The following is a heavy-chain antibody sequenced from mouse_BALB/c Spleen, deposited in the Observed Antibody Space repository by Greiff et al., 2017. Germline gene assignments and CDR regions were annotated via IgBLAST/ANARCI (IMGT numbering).Heavy chain of an antibody. CDR3: ARAYGSSWYFDV. CDR2: ISYSGST. V-gene: IGHV3-8*02. J-gene: IGHJ1*01. CDR1: GDSITSGY. D-gene: IGHD1-1*01. Sequence: EVQLQQSGPSLVKPSQTLSLTCSVTGDSITSGYWNWIRKFPGNKLEYMGYISYSGSTYYNPSLKSRISITRDTSKNQYYLQLNSVTTEDTATYYCARAYGSSWYFDVWGAGTTVTVSS.